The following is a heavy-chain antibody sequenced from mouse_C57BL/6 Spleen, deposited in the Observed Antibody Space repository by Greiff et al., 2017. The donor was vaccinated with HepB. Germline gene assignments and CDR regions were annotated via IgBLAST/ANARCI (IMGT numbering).Heavy chain of an antibody. Sequence: EVMLVESGEGLVKPGGSLKLSCAASGFTFSSYAMSCVRQTPEKRLEWVAYISSGGDYIYYADTVKGRFTISRDNARNTLYLQMSSLKSEDTAMYYCTRGGTGSYYAMDYWGQGTSVTVSS. CDR2: ISSGGDYI. D-gene: IGHD4-1*01. J-gene: IGHJ4*01. V-gene: IGHV5-9-1*02. CDR3: TRGGTGSYYAMDY. CDR1: GFTFSSYA.